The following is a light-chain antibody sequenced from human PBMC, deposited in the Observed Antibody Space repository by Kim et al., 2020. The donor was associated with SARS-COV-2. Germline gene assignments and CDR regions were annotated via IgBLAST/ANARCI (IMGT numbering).Light chain of an antibody. Sequence: SVSRVEGATVSCGAGQGVSTALAWYQQNPGQAPRLLIYDASTRATGIPARFSGSGSGTEFTLTISSLQSGDLAMYFCQQYNDWRTFGQGTKVDIK. CDR3: QQYNDWRT. CDR1: QGVSTA. V-gene: IGKV3-15*01. CDR2: DAS. J-gene: IGKJ1*01.